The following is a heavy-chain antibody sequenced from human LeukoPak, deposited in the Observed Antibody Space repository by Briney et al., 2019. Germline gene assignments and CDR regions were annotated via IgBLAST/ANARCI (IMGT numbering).Heavy chain of an antibody. CDR1: GFTFDYYA. D-gene: IGHD6-13*01. V-gene: IGHV3-9*01. J-gene: IGHJ4*02. CDR2: NSWDSGSI. CDR3: AKDSSSSWYGGCFAY. Sequence: SLSLSCAASGFTFDYYAMHWVRPAPGRVLGWVPGNSWDSGSIADADAVKGRFTISRDNAKNSLYLQMNSLRAEDTALYYCAKDSSSSWYGGCFAYWGQGTLVTVSS.